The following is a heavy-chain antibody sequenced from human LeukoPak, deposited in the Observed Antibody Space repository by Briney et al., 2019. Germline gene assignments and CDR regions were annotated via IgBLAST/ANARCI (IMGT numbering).Heavy chain of an antibody. CDR2: ISGSGGST. Sequence: PGGSLRLSCAASGFTFSSYAMSWVRQAPGKGLEWVSAISGSGGSTYYADSVKGRFTISRDNSKNTLYLQMNSLRAEDTAVYYCARYYDSSGGFDYWGQGTLVTVSS. J-gene: IGHJ4*02. D-gene: IGHD3-22*01. CDR3: ARYYDSSGGFDY. CDR1: GFTFSSYA. V-gene: IGHV3-23*01.